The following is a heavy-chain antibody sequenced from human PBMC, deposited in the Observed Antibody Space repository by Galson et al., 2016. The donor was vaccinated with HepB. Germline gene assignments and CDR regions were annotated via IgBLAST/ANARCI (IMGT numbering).Heavy chain of an antibody. J-gene: IGHJ3*02. V-gene: IGHV3-7*01. CDR3: ATDVRGGVSDI. Sequence: SLRLSCAASGFPFSSNWMAWFRRAPERGLGWVANINQDETPKNYVYSVKGRFTISRDNAQRSLYLQMSNLRAEDTAVYYCATDVRGGVSDIWGQGTMVTVSS. CDR1: GFPFSSNW. D-gene: IGHD3-16*01. CDR2: INQDETPK.